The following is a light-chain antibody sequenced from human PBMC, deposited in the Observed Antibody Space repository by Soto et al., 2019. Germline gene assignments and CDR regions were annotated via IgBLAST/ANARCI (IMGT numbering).Light chain of an antibody. CDR3: SSYTSSSSYV. V-gene: IGLV2-14*01. CDR1: SSDVGGYNY. Sequence: QSVLTQPASVSGSPGQSITISCTGTSSDVGGYNYVSWYQQHPGKAPKLMIYDVSNRPSGVSNRFSGSKSGNTASLTISGLQAEDEAEYSCSSYTSSSSYVFRTGTKVNVL. CDR2: DVS. J-gene: IGLJ1*01.